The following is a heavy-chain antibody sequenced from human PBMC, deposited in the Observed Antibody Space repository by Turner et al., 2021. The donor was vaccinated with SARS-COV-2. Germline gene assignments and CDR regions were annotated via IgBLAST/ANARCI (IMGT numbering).Heavy chain of an antibody. CDR3: AKGGSGSYYTHFDY. D-gene: IGHD3-10*01. Sequence: QVQLVESGGGVVQPGRSLRLSCSASGFTFSSYGMHWVRQAPGKWLEWVAVISYDGSNKYYADSVKGRFTISRDNSKKTVYLQMNSLRAEDTAVYYCAKGGSGSYYTHFDYWGQGTLVTVSS. V-gene: IGHV3-30*18. CDR2: ISYDGSNK. J-gene: IGHJ4*02. CDR1: GFTFSSYG.